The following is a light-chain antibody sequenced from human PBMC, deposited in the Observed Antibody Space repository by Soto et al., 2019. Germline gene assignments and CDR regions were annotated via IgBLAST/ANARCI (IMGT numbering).Light chain of an antibody. CDR2: WGS. V-gene: IGKV4-1*01. CDR1: QSVFYSASGKNY. J-gene: IGKJ1*01. CDR3: QQYFFTPWT. Sequence: DIELTQSPDSLAVSLGGRATINCKSSQSVFYSASGKNYITWYQHKSGQPPRLLIYWGSTRFSGVPERFSGSGSGTDFTLTINSIQPEDVAVYYCQQYFFTPWTFGQGTKVDIK.